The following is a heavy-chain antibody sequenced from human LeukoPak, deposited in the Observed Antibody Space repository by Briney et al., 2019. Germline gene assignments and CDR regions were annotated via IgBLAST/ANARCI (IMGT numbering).Heavy chain of an antibody. CDR2: IYTSGST. CDR1: GGSISSYY. Sequence: SQTLSLTCTVSGGSISSYYWSWIRQPAGKGLEWIGRIYTSGSTNYNPSLKSRVTISVDKSKNQFSLKLSSVTAADTAVYYCARASIAAADTVWFDPWGQGTLVTVSS. V-gene: IGHV4-4*07. CDR3: ARASIAAADTVWFDP. D-gene: IGHD6-13*01. J-gene: IGHJ5*02.